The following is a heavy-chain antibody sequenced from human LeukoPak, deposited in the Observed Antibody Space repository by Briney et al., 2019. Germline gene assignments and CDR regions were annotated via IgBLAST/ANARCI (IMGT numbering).Heavy chain of an antibody. CDR1: GGSFSGYY. V-gene: IGHV4-34*01. D-gene: IGHD3-10*01. J-gene: IGHJ4*02. CDR3: ARAVGSGSALFGY. CDR2: INHSGST. Sequence: SETLSLTCAVYGGSFSGYYWSWIRQPPGKGLGWIGEINHSGSTNYNPSLKSRVTISVDTSKNQFSLKLSSVTAADTAVYYCARAVGSGSALFGYWGQGTLVTVSS.